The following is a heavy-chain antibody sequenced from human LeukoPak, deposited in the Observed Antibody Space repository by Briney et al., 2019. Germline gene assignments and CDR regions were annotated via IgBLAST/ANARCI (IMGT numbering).Heavy chain of an antibody. CDR3: AKIMSDYDFWSGYYRGHYFDY. CDR1: GFTFSSYA. V-gene: IGHV3-23*01. D-gene: IGHD3-3*01. Sequence: QPGGSLRLSCAASGFTFSSYAMSWVRQAPGKGLEWVSAISGSGGSTYYADSVKGRFTISRDNFKNTLYLQMNSLRAEDTAVYYCAKIMSDYDFWSGYYRGHYFDYWGQGTLVTVSS. CDR2: ISGSGGST. J-gene: IGHJ4*02.